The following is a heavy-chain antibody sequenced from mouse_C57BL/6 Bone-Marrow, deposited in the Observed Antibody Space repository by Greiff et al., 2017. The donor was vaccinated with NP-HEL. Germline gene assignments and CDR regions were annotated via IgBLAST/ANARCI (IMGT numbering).Heavy chain of an antibody. CDR2: INPNNGGT. J-gene: IGHJ4*01. D-gene: IGHD2-3*01. CDR3: ASFDCYFYAMDD. V-gene: IGHV1-18*01. CDR1: GYTFTDYN. Sequence: EVQLQQSGPELVKPGASVKIPCKASGYTFTDYNMDWVKQSHGKSLEWIGDINPNNGGTIYNQKFKGKATLTVDTSSSTASMELRSLTSEYTAVYYCASFDCYFYAMDDWGQGTSVTVSS.